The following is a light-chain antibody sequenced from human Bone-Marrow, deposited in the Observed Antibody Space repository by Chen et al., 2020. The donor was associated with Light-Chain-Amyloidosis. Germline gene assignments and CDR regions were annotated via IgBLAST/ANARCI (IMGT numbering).Light chain of an antibody. CDR2: AAS. Sequence: DIQMTQSPSSLSASVGDRLTITCQASQDISNDLNWYQQKPGKAPKLLIYAASDLQTGVPSRFSGRGSGTGFTFTISSLQPEDMATYYCQQHDNLPYTFGQGTKLEIK. CDR3: QQHDNLPYT. J-gene: IGKJ2*01. V-gene: IGKV1-33*01. CDR1: QDISND.